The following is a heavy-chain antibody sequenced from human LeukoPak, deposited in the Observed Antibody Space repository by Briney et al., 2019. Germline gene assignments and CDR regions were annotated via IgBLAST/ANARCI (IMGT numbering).Heavy chain of an antibody. CDR1: GFTFSSYW. V-gene: IGHV3-7*05. Sequence: GGSLRLSCAASGFTFSSYWMSWVRQAPGRGLEWVADIKQDGTQKYYVDSVGGRITISRDNVKNSLYLQMNGLRVEDTAVYYCARDCGSDCSQAFDIWGQGTMVTVSS. CDR3: ARDCGSDCSQAFDI. D-gene: IGHD2-21*02. J-gene: IGHJ3*02. CDR2: IKQDGTQK.